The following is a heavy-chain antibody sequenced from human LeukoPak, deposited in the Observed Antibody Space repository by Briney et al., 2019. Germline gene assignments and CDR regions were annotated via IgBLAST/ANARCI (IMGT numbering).Heavy chain of an antibody. D-gene: IGHD6-6*01. CDR3: ARDELDIKKQLVLYY. CDR2: IKQDGSEK. V-gene: IGHV3-7*01. Sequence: SGGSLRLSCAASGFTFSSYWMSWVRQAPGKGLEWVANIKQDGSEKYYVDSVKGRFTISRDNAKNSLYLQMNSLRAEDTAVYYCARDELDIKKQLVLYYWGQGTLVTVSS. CDR1: GFTFSSYW. J-gene: IGHJ4*02.